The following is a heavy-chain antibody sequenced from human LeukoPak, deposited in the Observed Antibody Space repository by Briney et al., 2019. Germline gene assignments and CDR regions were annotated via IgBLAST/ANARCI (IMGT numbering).Heavy chain of an antibody. CDR3: ARVGSSVVAPGY. CDR1: GFTFSNYG. CDR2: IRYDGSDK. D-gene: IGHD3-22*01. J-gene: IGHJ4*02. V-gene: IGHV3-30*02. Sequence: PGGSLRLSCAASGFTFSNYGMHWVRQAPGKGLEWMAYIRYDGSDKYYGESVKGRFSVSRDNSRNTLYLQTNSLQSEDTAVYYCARVGSSVVAPGYWGQGTLVTVSS.